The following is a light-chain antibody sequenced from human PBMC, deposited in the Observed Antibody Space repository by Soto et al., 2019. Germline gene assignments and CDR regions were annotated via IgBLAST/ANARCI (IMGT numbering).Light chain of an antibody. V-gene: IGKV1-5*01. CDR2: DAS. CDR1: QSISSR. CDR3: LQTYTTPWT. J-gene: IGKJ1*01. Sequence: DIQMTQSPSTLSASVGDRVTITCRASQSISSRLAWYQQKPGKAPKFLFYDASNLESGVPSRFSGSGSGTEFTLTISSMQPEDFATYYCLQTYTTPWTFGQGTKVDIK.